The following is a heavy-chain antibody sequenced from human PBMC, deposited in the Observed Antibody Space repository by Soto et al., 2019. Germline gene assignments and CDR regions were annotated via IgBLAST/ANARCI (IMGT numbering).Heavy chain of an antibody. CDR1: GFTFSDYY. J-gene: IGHJ4*02. D-gene: IGHD3-16*01. Sequence: QVHLVESGGGLVKPGGSLRLSCAASGFTFSDYYVSWIRQAPGKGLEWVSSIGSSNTYTNYADSVKGRFTISRDNAKNSLYLQMNSLRAEDTALYYCARRKGRLGELLDYWGQGTLVTVSS. V-gene: IGHV3-11*05. CDR3: ARRKGRLGELLDY. CDR2: IGSSNTYT.